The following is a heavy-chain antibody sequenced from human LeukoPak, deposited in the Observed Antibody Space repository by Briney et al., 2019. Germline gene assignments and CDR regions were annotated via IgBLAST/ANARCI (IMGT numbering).Heavy chain of an antibody. V-gene: IGHV3-48*03. Sequence: GGSLRLSCAASGFTFSSYEMNWVRQAPGKGLEWVSYISSSGSTIYYADSVKGRFTISRDNAKNSLYLQMNSLRAEDTAVYYCARDATGSGYQRCFDYWGQGTLVTVSS. D-gene: IGHD3-22*01. CDR2: ISSSGSTI. CDR1: GFTFSSYE. CDR3: ARDATGSGYQRCFDY. J-gene: IGHJ4*02.